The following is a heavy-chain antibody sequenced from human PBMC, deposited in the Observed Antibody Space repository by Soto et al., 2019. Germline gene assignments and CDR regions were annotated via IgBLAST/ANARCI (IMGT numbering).Heavy chain of an antibody. V-gene: IGHV3-30-3*01. CDR1: GFTFSSYA. Sequence: GGPLRLSCAASGFTFSSYAMHWVRQAPGKGLEWVAVISYDGSNKYYADSVKARFTTPRDNSKKTPYWKMKSLRAEATAVIYFARARIAVGSFYYYDMDVWGQGTMVTVSS. J-gene: IGHJ6*02. CDR2: ISYDGSNK. CDR3: ARARIAVGSFYYYDMDV. D-gene: IGHD6-19*01.